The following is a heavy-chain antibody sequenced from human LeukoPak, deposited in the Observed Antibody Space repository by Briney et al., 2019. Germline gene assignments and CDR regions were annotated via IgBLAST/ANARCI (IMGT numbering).Heavy chain of an antibody. D-gene: IGHD1-1*01. J-gene: IGHJ6*02. Sequence: RTGGSLRLSCAASGFTFSNAWMSWVRQAPGKGLEWVGRIKSKTDGGTTDYAAPVKGRFTISRDDSKNTLYLQMNSLKTEDTAVYYCTTVCSPWNDVCYYHGMDVWGQGTTVTVSS. CDR3: TTVCSPWNDVCYYHGMDV. CDR1: GFTFSNAW. V-gene: IGHV3-15*01. CDR2: IKSKTDGGTT.